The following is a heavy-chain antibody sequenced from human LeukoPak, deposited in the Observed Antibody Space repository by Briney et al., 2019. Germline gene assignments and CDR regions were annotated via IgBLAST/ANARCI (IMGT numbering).Heavy chain of an antibody. V-gene: IGHV4-61*02. CDR2: IYTSGST. J-gene: IGHJ4*02. CDR3: ARDHYGSGSYYPRY. CDR1: GGSISSGSYY. Sequence: SETLSLTCTVSGGSISSGSYYWSWIRQPGGKGLEWIGRIYTSGSTNYNPSLKSRVTISVDTSKNQFSLKLSSVTAADTAVYYCARDHYGSGSYYPRYWGQGTLVTVSS. D-gene: IGHD3-10*01.